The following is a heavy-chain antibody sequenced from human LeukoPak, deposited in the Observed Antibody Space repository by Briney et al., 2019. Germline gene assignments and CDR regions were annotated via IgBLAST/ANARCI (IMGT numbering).Heavy chain of an antibody. CDR1: GGSINSYY. J-gene: IGHJ4*02. CDR2: IYYSGRT. V-gene: IGHV4-59*01. D-gene: IGHD3-10*01. CDR3: TGNYYGSGSYADFDY. Sequence: SETLSLTCTVSGGSINSYYWSWIRQPPGKGLEWIGYIYYSGRTNYNPSLKSRVTISVNTSKNQFSLKLSSVTAADTAVYYCTGNYYGSGSYADFDYWGQGTLVTVSS.